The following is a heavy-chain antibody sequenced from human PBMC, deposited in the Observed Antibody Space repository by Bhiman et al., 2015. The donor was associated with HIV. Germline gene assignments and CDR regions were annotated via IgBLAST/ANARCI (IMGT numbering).Heavy chain of an antibody. CDR2: ISYDGSNK. J-gene: IGHJ6*02. CDR3: ARDREAAPLTYFYGMDV. Sequence: QVQLVESGGGVVQPGRSLRLSCAASGFSFSSYAMHWVRQAPGKGLEWVAVISYDGSNKYYADSVKGRFTISRDNSKNTLYLQMNSLRAEDTAVYYCARDREAAPLTYFYGMDVWGLGTTVTVSS. CDR1: GFSFSSYA. V-gene: IGHV3-30-3*01. D-gene: IGHD6-6*01.